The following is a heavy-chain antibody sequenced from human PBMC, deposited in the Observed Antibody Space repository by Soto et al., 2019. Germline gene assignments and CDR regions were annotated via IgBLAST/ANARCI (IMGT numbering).Heavy chain of an antibody. CDR3: AKADGEQWLIPHLDN. CDR2: ISCCGGST. J-gene: IGHJ4*02. Sequence: EVQLLESGGGVVQPAGSLRLSCEASGFNFKKFAMGWVRQAPGEGLEWVSGISCCGGSTSYADSVKGRFTLARDDSKNTLSLHLNSLGFEDTARYFCAKADGEQWLIPHLDNWGQGTLVTVS. D-gene: IGHD6-19*01. CDR1: GFNFKKFA. V-gene: IGHV3-23*01.